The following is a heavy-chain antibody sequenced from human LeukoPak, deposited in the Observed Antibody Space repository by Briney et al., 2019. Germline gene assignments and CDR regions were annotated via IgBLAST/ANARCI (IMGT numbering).Heavy chain of an antibody. CDR3: AKTYYDILTDAFDI. V-gene: IGHV3-23*01. D-gene: IGHD3-9*01. CDR1: GFTFSSYG. J-gene: IGHJ3*02. Sequence: GGTLRLSCAASGFTFSSYGMSWVRQAPGKGVEWVSAISGSGGSTYYADSVKGRFTISRDNSKNTLYLQMNSLRAEDTAVYYCAKTYYDILTDAFDIWGQGTMVTVSS. CDR2: ISGSGGST.